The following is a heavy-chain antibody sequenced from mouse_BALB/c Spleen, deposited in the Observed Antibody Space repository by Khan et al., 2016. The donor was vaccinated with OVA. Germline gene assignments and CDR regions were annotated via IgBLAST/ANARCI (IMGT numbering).Heavy chain of an antibody. CDR1: GYTFTSFY. CDR3: ARSGYGNPFAY. D-gene: IGHD2-1*01. Sequence: QVQLQQPGAELVKPGASVKISCKASGYTFTSFYMYWVKQRPGQGLEWIGGINPSNGDTHFSEKFKSKATLTVDKSSTTAYMQFSSLTSEDSAVYYGARSGYGNPFAYWGQGTLVTVSA. J-gene: IGHJ3*01. V-gene: IGHV1S81*02. CDR2: INPSNGDT.